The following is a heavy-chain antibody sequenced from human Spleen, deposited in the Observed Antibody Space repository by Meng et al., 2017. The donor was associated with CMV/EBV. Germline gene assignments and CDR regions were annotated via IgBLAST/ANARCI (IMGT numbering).Heavy chain of an antibody. CDR3: ARGRYYDFWSGFLEGSYYFNY. J-gene: IGHJ4*02. CDR2: MKHDGSEK. D-gene: IGHD3-3*01. CDR1: GFTFSSYW. Sequence: GGSLRLSCAASGFTFSSYWMTWVRQAPGKGLEWVANMKHDGSEKYYVDSVRGRFTISRDNAKKSLYLQMNSLRAEDTAVYYCARGRYYDFWSGFLEGSYYFNYWGQGTLVTVSS. V-gene: IGHV3-7*01.